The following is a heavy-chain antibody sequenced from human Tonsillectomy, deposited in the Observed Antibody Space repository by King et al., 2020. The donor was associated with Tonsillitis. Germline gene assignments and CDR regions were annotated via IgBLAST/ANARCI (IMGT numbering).Heavy chain of an antibody. CDR3: STMFFWELRDY. V-gene: IGHV3-15*01. CDR1: GFIFSHAH. J-gene: IGHJ4*02. Sequence: VQLVESGGGLVKPGGSLRLSCAASGFIFSHAHMNWIRQAPGKGLEWVGRIKSKTDGGSTAYGVPVKGRFTISRDDSKNTLYLQMNNLKTEDIGVYYCSTMFFWELRDYWGQGTLVAVSS. CDR2: IKSKTDGGST. D-gene: IGHD1-7*01.